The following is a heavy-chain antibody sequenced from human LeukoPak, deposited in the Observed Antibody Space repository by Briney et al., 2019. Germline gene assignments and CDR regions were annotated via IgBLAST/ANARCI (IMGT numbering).Heavy chain of an antibody. CDR2: IYSGGIT. J-gene: IGHJ4*02. CDR1: GFTVSNKY. CDR3: AKGRAGSGNYYFDY. V-gene: IGHV3-53*01. Sequence: PGGSLRLSCAASGFTVSNKYMTWVRQAPGKGLEWVSLIYSGGITYYADSVKGRFTISRDNSKNTLYLQMNSLRAEDTAVYYCAKGRAGSGNYYFDYWGQGTLVTVSS. D-gene: IGHD3-10*01.